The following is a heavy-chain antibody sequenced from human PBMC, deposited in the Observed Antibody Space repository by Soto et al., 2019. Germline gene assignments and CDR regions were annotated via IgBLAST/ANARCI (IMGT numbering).Heavy chain of an antibody. CDR2: ISGSGGST. CDR1: GFTFSSYA. J-gene: IGHJ4*02. Sequence: GGSLRLSCAASGFTFSSYAMSWVRQAPGKGLEWVSAISGSGGSTYYADSVKGRFTISRDNSKNTLYLQMNSLRAEDTAVYYCAKAQTGPYYYGSGSYYLNWGQGTLVTVSS. CDR3: AKAQTGPYYYGSGSYYLN. V-gene: IGHV3-23*01. D-gene: IGHD3-10*01.